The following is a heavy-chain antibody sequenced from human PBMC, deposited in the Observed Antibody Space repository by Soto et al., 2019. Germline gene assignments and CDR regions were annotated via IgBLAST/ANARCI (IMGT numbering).Heavy chain of an antibody. CDR2: ISYDGSNK. CDR1: GFTFSSYA. J-gene: IGHJ6*02. CDR3: ARDRVGVVVSIAPHYYYGIDV. V-gene: IGHV3-30-3*01. D-gene: IGHD3-22*01. Sequence: GGSLRLSCADSGFTFSSYAMHWVRQAPGKGLEWVAVISYDGSNKYYADSVKGRFTISRDNSKNTLYLQMNSLRAEDTAVYYCARDRVGVVVSIAPHYYYGIDVWGQGTTVTVSS.